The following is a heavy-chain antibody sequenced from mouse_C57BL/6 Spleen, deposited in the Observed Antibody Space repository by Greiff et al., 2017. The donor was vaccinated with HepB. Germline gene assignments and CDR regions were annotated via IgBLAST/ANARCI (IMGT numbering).Heavy chain of an antibody. D-gene: IGHD2-2*01. CDR2: ISSGGDYI. CDR3: TRQVGYPTNYFDY. Sequence: EVKLMESGEGLVKPGGSLKLSCAASGFTFSSYAMSWVRQTPEKRLEWVAYISSGGDYIYYADTVKGRFTISRDNARNTLYLQMSSLKSDDTAMYYCTRQVGYPTNYFDYCGQGTTLTVSS. V-gene: IGHV5-9-1*02. J-gene: IGHJ2*01. CDR1: GFTFSSYA.